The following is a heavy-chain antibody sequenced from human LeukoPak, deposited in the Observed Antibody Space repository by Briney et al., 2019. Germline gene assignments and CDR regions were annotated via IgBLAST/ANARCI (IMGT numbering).Heavy chain of an antibody. CDR3: ARVIAAAGAYWYFDL. Sequence: ATVKVSCKASGYTFTGYYMHWVRQAPGQGLEWMGWINPNSGGTIYAQKFQGRVTMTRDTSISTAYIELSRLRSDDTAVYYCARVIAAAGAYWYFDLWGRGTLVTVS. D-gene: IGHD6-13*01. V-gene: IGHV1-2*02. CDR2: INPNSGGT. CDR1: GYTFTGYY. J-gene: IGHJ2*01.